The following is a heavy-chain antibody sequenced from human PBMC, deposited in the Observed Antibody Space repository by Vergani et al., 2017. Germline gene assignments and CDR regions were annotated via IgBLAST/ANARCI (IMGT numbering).Heavy chain of an antibody. CDR2: ISGSGGST. CDR3: AKLVVRGFLYYYYGMDV. Sequence: EVQLLESGGGLVQPGGSLRLSCAASGFTFSSYAMSWVRQAPGKGLEWVSAISGSGGSTYYADSVKGRFTISRDNSKNTLYLQMNSLRAEDTAVYYCAKLVVRGFLYYYYGMDVWGQGTTVTVSS. J-gene: IGHJ6*02. CDR1: GFTFSSYA. V-gene: IGHV3-23*01. D-gene: IGHD3-10*02.